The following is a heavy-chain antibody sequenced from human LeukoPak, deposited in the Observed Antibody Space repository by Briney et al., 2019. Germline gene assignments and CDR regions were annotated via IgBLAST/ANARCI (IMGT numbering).Heavy chain of an antibody. J-gene: IGHJ4*02. CDR3: ARERGSYYVDY. CDR1: GGSISSYY. D-gene: IGHD1-26*01. CDR2: IYTSGST. Sequence: SETLSLTCTVSGGSISSYYWSWIRQLAGKGLEWIGRIYTSGSTNYNPSLKSRLSMSIDTSKNQFSLKLSSVTAADTAVYYCARERGSYYVDYWGQGTLVTVSS. V-gene: IGHV4-4*07.